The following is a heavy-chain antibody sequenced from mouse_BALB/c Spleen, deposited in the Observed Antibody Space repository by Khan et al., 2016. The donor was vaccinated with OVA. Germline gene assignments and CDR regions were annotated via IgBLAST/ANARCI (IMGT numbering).Heavy chain of an antibody. Sequence: EVQLKESGPEVIKPGASVKLSCKASGYTFTSYVMHWVKQKPGQGLEWIGYIYPFNDATHYNQKFNGKATLTADTSSSTAYMELSSLTSEDSAVYYVAPGGSYYVSFGYWGQGTLVTVSA. CDR1: GYTFTSYV. CDR3: APGGSYYVSFGY. CDR2: IYPFNDAT. V-gene: IGHV1S136*01. J-gene: IGHJ3*01. D-gene: IGHD1-1*01.